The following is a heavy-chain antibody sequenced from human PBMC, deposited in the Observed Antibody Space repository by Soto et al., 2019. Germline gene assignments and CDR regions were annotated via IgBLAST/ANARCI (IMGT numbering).Heavy chain of an antibody. V-gene: IGHV3-9*01. CDR3: AKEHMCGGDSSTYYFDD. J-gene: IGHJ4*02. CDR2: ISWNSGST. CDR1: GFTFADYA. Sequence: EVQLVESGGGLVQPGRSLRLSCAASGFTFADYALHWVRQAPGQGLEWVSGISWNSGSTGYADSVKGRFIVSRDNAKNTLYLQMNSLRAEDTAGYYCAKEHMCGGDSSTYYFDDWGQGTLVTVSS. D-gene: IGHD3-22*01.